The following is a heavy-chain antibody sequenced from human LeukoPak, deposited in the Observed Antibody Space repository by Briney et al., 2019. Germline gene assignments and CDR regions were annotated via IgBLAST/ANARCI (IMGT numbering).Heavy chain of an antibody. CDR1: GFTFSSYS. J-gene: IGHJ3*02. Sequence: PGGSLRLSCAASGFTFSSYSMNWVRQAPGKGLEWVSSISSSSSYIYYADSVKGRFTISRDNAKNSLYLQMNSLRAEDTAVYYCARDRCSGGSCYHDAFDIWGQGTMVTVSS. V-gene: IGHV3-21*01. CDR2: ISSSSSYI. CDR3: ARDRCSGGSCYHDAFDI. D-gene: IGHD2-15*01.